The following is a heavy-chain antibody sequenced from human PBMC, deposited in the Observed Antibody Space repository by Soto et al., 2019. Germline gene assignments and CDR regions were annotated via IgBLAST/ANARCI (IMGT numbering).Heavy chain of an antibody. V-gene: IGHV1-3*01. CDR3: ARWSLRYYYYGMDV. CDR1: GYTFTSYG. J-gene: IGHJ6*02. Sequence: ASVKVSCKASGYTFTSYGISWVRQAPGQGLEWMGWINAGNGNTKYSQKFQGRVTITRDTSASTAYMELSSLRSEDTAVYYCARWSLRYYYYGMDVWGQGTTVTVSS. CDR2: INAGNGNT.